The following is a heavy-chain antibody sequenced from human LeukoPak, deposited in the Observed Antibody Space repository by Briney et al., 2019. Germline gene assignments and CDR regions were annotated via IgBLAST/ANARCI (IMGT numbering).Heavy chain of an antibody. CDR1: GVSISSSNSY. Sequence: PSETLSLTCTVSGVSISSSNSYWGWIRQPPGKGLEWIGSIYYTGNTYYNASLKSRVTISIDTSKNQISLRLTSVTATDTAMYYCARQTGSGLFTLPGGQGTLVAVSS. CDR3: ARQTGSGLFTLP. J-gene: IGHJ4*02. V-gene: IGHV4-39*01. D-gene: IGHD3/OR15-3a*01. CDR2: IYYTGNT.